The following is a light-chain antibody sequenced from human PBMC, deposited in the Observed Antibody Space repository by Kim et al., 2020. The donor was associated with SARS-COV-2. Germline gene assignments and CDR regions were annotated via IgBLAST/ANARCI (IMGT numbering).Light chain of an antibody. V-gene: IGKV1-27*01. J-gene: IGKJ1*01. Sequence: DIQITKPPFSLPASVGDRVTITCRASQDISSSLAWYQQRPGKVPNLLIYAASTLQSGVPSRFSGSGSGTEFTLTISSLQPEDVATYYCQKYDSVPRTFGPGTTVDIK. CDR1: QDISSS. CDR3: QKYDSVPRT. CDR2: AAS.